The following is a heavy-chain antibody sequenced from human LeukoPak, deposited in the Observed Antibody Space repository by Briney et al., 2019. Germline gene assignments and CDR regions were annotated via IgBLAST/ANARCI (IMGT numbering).Heavy chain of an antibody. D-gene: IGHD2-15*01. CDR1: GGSISSSSYY. V-gene: IGHV4-39*07. Sequence: PSETLSLTCTVSGGSISSSSYYWDWIRQPPGKGLEWIGSIYYSGSTYYNPSLKSRVTISVDTSKNQFSLKLSSVTAADTAVYYCARDCRWFFYYMDVWGKGTTVTVSS. J-gene: IGHJ6*03. CDR2: IYYSGST. CDR3: ARDCRWFFYYMDV.